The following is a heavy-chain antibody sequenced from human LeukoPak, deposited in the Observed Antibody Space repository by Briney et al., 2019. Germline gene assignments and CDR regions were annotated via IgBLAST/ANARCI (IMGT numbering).Heavy chain of an antibody. D-gene: IGHD1-26*01. Sequence: PGGSLRLSCAASGFTFSNYWMSWVRQAPGKGLEWVANIKQDGSEKYYVDSGKGRFTISRDNARNSLSLQMNSLRAEDTAVYYCARSGVILPRNFDYWGQGTLVTVSS. CDR3: ARSGVILPRNFDY. J-gene: IGHJ4*02. CDR2: IKQDGSEK. V-gene: IGHV3-7*01. CDR1: GFTFSNYW.